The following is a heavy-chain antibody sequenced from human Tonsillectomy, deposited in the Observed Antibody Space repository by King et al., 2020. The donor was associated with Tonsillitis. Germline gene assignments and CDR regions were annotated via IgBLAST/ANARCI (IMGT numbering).Heavy chain of an antibody. CDR2: ISYDGLNK. D-gene: IGHD6-6*01. CDR3: ARGSPESSFLVR. V-gene: IGHV3-30*04. J-gene: IGHJ4*02. Sequence: VQLVESGGGVVQPGRSLRLACAASGFSVTSSPMHWVRQAPGRGLEWLTVISYDGLNKYYADSVKGRFTISRDRSKNTLFLLMNSLTLQDTSVYYCARGSPESSFLVRWGEGTLVTVSS. CDR1: GFSVTSSP.